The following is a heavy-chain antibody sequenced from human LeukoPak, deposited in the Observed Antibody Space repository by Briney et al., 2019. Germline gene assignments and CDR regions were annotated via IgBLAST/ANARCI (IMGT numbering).Heavy chain of an antibody. J-gene: IGHJ4*02. Sequence: SETLSLTCTVYGASLSGYYWSWIRQSPGKGLEWIGYIYYSGSTNYNPSLKSRVTISVDTSKNQFSLKLSSVTAADTAVYYCARRGSYGPMLFDYWGQGTLVTVSS. D-gene: IGHD5-18*01. CDR1: GASLSGYY. CDR3: ARRGSYGPMLFDY. V-gene: IGHV4-59*01. CDR2: IYYSGST.